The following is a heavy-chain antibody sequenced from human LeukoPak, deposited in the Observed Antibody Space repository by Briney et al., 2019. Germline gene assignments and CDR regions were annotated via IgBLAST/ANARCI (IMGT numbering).Heavy chain of an antibody. CDR2: ISYDGSNK. J-gene: IGHJ4*02. CDR1: GFTFSSYG. Sequence: GGSLRLSCAASGFTFSSYGMHWVRQAPGKGLEWVAVISYDGSNKYYADSVEGRFTISRDNSKNTLYLQMNSLRAEDTAVYYCAIIAVAGTEGHDYWGQGTLVTVSS. CDR3: AIIAVAGTEGHDY. V-gene: IGHV3-30*03. D-gene: IGHD6-19*01.